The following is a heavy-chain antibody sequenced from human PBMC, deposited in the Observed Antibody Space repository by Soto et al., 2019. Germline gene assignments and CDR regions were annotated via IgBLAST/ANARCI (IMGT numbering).Heavy chain of an antibody. CDR3: AKEHWGSFDF. V-gene: IGHV4-59*01. D-gene: IGHD7-27*01. CDR2: ISYTGTT. Sequence: SETLSLTCTVSGLSISQYYWNWLRQSPGRGLEWIGYISYTGTTMYNPSLKSRVTISRDTSKNQFSLQLNSVAAADTALYFCAKEHWGSFDFWGQGALVTVSS. J-gene: IGHJ4*02. CDR1: GLSISQYY.